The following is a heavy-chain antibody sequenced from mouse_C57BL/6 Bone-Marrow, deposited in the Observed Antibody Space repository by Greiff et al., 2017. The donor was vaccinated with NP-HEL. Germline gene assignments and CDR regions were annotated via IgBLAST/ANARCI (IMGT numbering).Heavy chain of an antibody. J-gene: IGHJ2*01. CDR1: GFSFNTYA. D-gene: IGHD2-3*01. CDR3: VRQGYDGYYLDY. CDR2: IRSKSNNYAT. V-gene: IGHV10-1*01. Sequence: GGGLVQPKGSLKLSCAASGFSFNTYAMIRVRQAPGKGLEWVARIRSKSNNYATYYADSLKDRFTISRDDSESMLDLQMNNLRPKDAAMYYCVRQGYDGYYLDYWGQGTTLTVSS.